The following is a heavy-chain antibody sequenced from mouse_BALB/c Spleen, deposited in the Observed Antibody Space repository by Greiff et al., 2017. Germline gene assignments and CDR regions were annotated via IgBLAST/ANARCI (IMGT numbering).Heavy chain of an antibody. CDR1: GFSLTSYG. V-gene: IGHV2-9*02. Sequence: QVQLKESGPGLVAPSQSLSITCTVSGFSLTSYGVHWVRQPPGKGLEWLGVIWAGGSTNYNSALMSRLSISKDNSKSQVFLKMNSLQTDDTAMYYCAIYYCGSAWFAYWGQGTLVTVSA. D-gene: IGHD1-1*01. CDR3: AIYYCGSAWFAY. J-gene: IGHJ3*01. CDR2: IWAGGST.